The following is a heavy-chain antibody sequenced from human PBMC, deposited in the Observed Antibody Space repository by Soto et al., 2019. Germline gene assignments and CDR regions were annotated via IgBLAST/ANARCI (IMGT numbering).Heavy chain of an antibody. Sequence: EVQLLESGGGLVQPGGSLRLSCAASGFPFSRCAMNWVRQAPGKGLEWVSTISHSDHSTYYADSVKGRFTVSRDNSENTLYLQMSSLRAEDTAIYYCAKRGGDSGWGDFDSWGQGTLVTVSS. CDR3: AKRGGDSGWGDFDS. CDR1: GFPFSRCA. J-gene: IGHJ4*02. V-gene: IGHV3-23*01. D-gene: IGHD6-19*01. CDR2: ISHSDHST.